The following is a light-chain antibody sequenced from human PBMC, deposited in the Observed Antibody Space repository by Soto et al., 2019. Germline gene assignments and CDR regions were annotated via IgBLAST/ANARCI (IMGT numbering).Light chain of an antibody. J-gene: IGKJ2*01. CDR2: RTS. Sequence: DIQMTQSPSTLSASVGDRVTITCRASQNIGAALAWYQQKPGKAPHLLIYRTSSLESGVPSRFSDSGSGTEFTLAIDSLQPDDFATYYCQQYHIFLTFGQGTKLEIK. V-gene: IGKV1-5*03. CDR1: QNIGAA. CDR3: QQYHIFLT.